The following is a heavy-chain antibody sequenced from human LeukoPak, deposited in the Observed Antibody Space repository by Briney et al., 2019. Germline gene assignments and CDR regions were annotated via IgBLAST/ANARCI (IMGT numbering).Heavy chain of an antibody. CDR1: GFTFSSYA. D-gene: IGHD4-17*01. J-gene: IGHJ4*02. Sequence: GGSLRLSCAASGFTFSSYAMSWVRQAPGKGLEWVSAISGSGGSTYYADPVKGRFTISRDNSKNTLYLQMNSLRAEDTAVYYCAKDDDYGDHEDYWGQGTLVTVSS. V-gene: IGHV3-23*01. CDR3: AKDDDYGDHEDY. CDR2: ISGSGGST.